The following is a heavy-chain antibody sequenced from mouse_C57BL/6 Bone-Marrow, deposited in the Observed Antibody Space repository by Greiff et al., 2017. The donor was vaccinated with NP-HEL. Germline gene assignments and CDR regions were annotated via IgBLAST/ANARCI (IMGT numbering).Heavy chain of an antibody. CDR3: VRHLLSAMDY. CDR2: IWSKSNNYST. D-gene: IGHD2-1*01. J-gene: IGHJ4*01. Sequence: VQLKESGGGLVQPKGSLKLSCAASGFSFNTYAMNWVRQAPGKGLEWVGRIWSKSNNYSTYYADSVRDRFTTSRDDTESMLYLQINNVKTEDTAMYYGVRHLLSAMDYWGQGTTDTGYS. V-gene: IGHV10-1*01. CDR1: GFSFNTYA.